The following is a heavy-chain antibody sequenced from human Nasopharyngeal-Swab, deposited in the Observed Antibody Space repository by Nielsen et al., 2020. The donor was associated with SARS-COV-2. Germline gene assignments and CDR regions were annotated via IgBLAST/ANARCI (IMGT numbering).Heavy chain of an antibody. D-gene: IGHD2/OR15-2a*01. CDR3: AKHPIRIYYYYMDV. CDR1: GFTFSSYA. CDR2: ISGSGGST. Sequence: GEPLKISCAASGFTFSSYAMSWVRQAPGKGLEWVSAISGSGGSTYYADSVKGRFTISRDNSKNTLYLQMNSLRAEDTAVYYCAKHPIRIYYYYMDVWGKGTTVTVSS. J-gene: IGHJ6*03. V-gene: IGHV3-23*01.